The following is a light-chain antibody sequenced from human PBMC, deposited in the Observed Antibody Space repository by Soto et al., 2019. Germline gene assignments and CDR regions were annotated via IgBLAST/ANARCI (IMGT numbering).Light chain of an antibody. CDR2: GNS. V-gene: IGLV1-40*01. CDR1: SSNIGAGYD. J-gene: IGLJ2*01. CDR3: QSYDSSLSSVV. Sequence: QSVLTQPPSVSGAPGQRVTISCTGSSSNIGAGYDVHWYQQLPGTAPKLLIYGNSNRPSGVPDRFSGSKSGTSASLAITGLQAEDEADYYCQSYDSSLSSVVFGGETKVTVL.